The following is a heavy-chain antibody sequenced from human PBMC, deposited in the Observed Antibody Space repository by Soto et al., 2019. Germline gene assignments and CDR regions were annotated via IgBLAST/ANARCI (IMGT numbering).Heavy chain of an antibody. V-gene: IGHV1-69*06. D-gene: IGHD3-3*01. CDR2: IIPIFGTA. J-gene: IGHJ4*02. CDR3: APHTSYDLGSGYSSQGAFDY. Sequence: GPSVKVSCKASGGTFSSYAISWVRQAPGQGLEWMGGIIPIFGTANYAQKFHGRVTITADKSTSTAYMELSSLKSEDTAVYYCAPHTSYDLGSGYSSQGAFDYWEQGPLITVSS. CDR1: GGTFSSYA.